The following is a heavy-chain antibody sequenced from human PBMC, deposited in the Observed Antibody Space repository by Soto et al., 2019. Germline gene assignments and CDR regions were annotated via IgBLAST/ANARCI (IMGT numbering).Heavy chain of an antibody. V-gene: IGHV5-51*01. CDR2: IHPGDSDT. CDR1: GYSFSPYR. CDR3: ARHSTSAPKDY. J-gene: IGHJ4*01. D-gene: IGHD3-10*01. Sequence: GESLKISSNGSGYSFSPYRIAWVRQMPGKGLEWVGIIHPGDSDTRYSPSFEGHVTISDDKSISTAFLQGNSLKASDNAIYYCARHSTSAPKDYWGQGTLVTVSS.